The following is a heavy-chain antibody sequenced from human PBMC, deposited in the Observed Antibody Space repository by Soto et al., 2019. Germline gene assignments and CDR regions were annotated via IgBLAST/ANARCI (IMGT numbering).Heavy chain of an antibody. CDR2: ISSNGVGT. V-gene: IGHV3-64*01. J-gene: IGHJ6*03. CDR1: GFTFSNYV. D-gene: IGHD6-6*01. Sequence: GGSLRLSCAASGFTFSNYVISWVRQPPGKGLEYVSGISSNGVGTYYANSVQGRFTISRDNSKNTVYLQMGSLRPEDMAVYYCARRARPDFYYMDVWGKGTTVTVSS. CDR3: ARRARPDFYYMDV.